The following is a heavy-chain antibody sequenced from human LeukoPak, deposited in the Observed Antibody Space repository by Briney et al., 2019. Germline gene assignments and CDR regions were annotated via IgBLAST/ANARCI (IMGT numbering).Heavy chain of an antibody. CDR3: ARDARGAAAADDPFDM. CDR1: GGTFSSYA. CDR2: IIPIFGTA. V-gene: IGHV1-69*01. Sequence: SVKVSCKASGGTFSSYAISWVRQAPGQGLEWMGGIIPIFGTANYAQKFQGRVTITADESTSTAYMGLSSLRSEDTAVYYCARDARGAAAADDPFDMWGQGTMVIVSS. J-gene: IGHJ3*02. D-gene: IGHD6-13*01.